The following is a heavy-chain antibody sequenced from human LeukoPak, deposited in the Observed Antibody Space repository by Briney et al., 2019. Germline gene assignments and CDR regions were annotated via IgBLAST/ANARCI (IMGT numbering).Heavy chain of an antibody. J-gene: IGHJ4*02. V-gene: IGHV3-23*01. Sequence: YPGGSLRLSCEGSEFTFIYYAMSWVRQAPGKGLEWVSTISGSGDSTDYADSVKGRFTISRDNSKNTLFLQMNSLRVEDTAVYYCAKSPGVGLTARFDYWGQGTLVTVSS. CDR2: ISGSGDST. CDR1: EFTFIYYA. D-gene: IGHD1-26*01. CDR3: AKSPGVGLTARFDY.